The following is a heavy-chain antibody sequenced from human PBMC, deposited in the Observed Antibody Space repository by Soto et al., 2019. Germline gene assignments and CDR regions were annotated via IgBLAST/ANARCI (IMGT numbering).Heavy chain of an antibody. CDR1: GGTFRSYA. Sequence: QVQLVQSGAEVKKPGSSVKVSCKASGGTFRSYAISWVRQAPGQGLEWMGGIIPIFGTANYPQKFQGRVTITADESTSTAYMELTSLRSEDTAVYYCASHEYYYEGSDSWGQGTLVTVSS. J-gene: IGHJ4*02. V-gene: IGHV1-69*01. CDR2: IIPIFGTA. D-gene: IGHD3-22*01. CDR3: ASHEYYYEGSDS.